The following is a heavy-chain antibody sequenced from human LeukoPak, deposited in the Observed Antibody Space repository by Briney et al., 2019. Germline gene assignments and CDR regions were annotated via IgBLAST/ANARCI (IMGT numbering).Heavy chain of an antibody. V-gene: IGHV3-48*01. CDR3: ARGLGELSLSSYYYYYCYMDV. CDR1: GFTFSSYS. D-gene: IGHD3-16*02. CDR2: ISSSSSTI. J-gene: IGHJ6*03. Sequence: GGSLRLSCAASGFTFSSYSMNWVRQAPGKGLEWASYISSSSSTIYYADSVKGRFTISRDNAKNSLYLQMNSLRAEDTAVYYCARGLGELSLSSYYYYYCYMDVWGKGTTVTVSS.